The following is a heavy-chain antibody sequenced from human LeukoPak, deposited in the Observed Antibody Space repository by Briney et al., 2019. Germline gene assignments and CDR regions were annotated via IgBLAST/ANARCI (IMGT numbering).Heavy chain of an antibody. Sequence: PPQTLSLTCTVSGGSISSYFWNWIRQPPGTGLEWIGYIYYSGSTNYNPSLNSRVTISVDTSKNQFSLKLSSVTAADTAVYYCARHREDWGFDSWGQGTLVTVSS. CDR2: IYYSGST. J-gene: IGHJ4*02. V-gene: IGHV4-59*08. CDR3: ARHREDWGFDS. D-gene: IGHD7-27*01. CDR1: GGSISSYF.